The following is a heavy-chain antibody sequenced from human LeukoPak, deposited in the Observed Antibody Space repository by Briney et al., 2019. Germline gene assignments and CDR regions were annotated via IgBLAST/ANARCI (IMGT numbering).Heavy chain of an antibody. Sequence: PGGSLRLSCAASGFTFSSYSMNWVRQAPGKGLEWVSSISSSSSYIYYADSVKGRFTISRDNAKNSLYLQMNSLRAEDTAVYYCARDSGDSSGTGYWGQGTLVTVSS. J-gene: IGHJ4*02. CDR2: ISSSSSYI. CDR3: ARDSGDSSGTGY. CDR1: GFTFSSYS. V-gene: IGHV3-21*01. D-gene: IGHD3-22*01.